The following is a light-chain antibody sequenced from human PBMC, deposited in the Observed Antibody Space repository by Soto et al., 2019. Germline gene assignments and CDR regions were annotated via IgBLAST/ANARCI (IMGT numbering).Light chain of an antibody. CDR3: SSYTSRSTQV. CDR1: SSDVGGYNY. J-gene: IGLJ1*01. Sequence: QSALTQPASVSGSPGQSITISCTGTSSDVGGYNYVSWYQQYPGKAPKLMIFEVSNRPSGVSSRFSGSKSGNTASLTISGLQTEDEADYYCSSYTSRSTQVFGTGTKLTVL. CDR2: EVS. V-gene: IGLV2-14*01.